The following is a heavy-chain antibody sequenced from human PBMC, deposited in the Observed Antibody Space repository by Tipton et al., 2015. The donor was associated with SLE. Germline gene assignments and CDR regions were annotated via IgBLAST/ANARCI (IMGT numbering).Heavy chain of an antibody. CDR2: INHSGST. V-gene: IGHV4-34*03. Sequence: GSFSGYYWSWIRQPPGKGLEWIGEINHSGSTNYNPSLKSRVTISVDTSKNQFSLKLSSVTAADTAVYYCRLITITSLFDYWGQGTLVTVSS. CDR1: GSFSGYY. J-gene: IGHJ4*02. CDR3: RLITITSLFDY. D-gene: IGHD3-16*01.